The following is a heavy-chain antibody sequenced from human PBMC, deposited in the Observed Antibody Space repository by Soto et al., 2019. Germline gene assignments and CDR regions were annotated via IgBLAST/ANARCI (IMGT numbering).Heavy chain of an antibody. CDR3: ARTVYCSGGSCYQPFDY. J-gene: IGHJ4*02. Sequence: ASVKVSCKASGYTFTSYYMHWVRQAPGQGLEWMGIINPSGGSTSYAQKFRGRVTMTRDTSTSTVYMELSSLRSEDTAVYYCARTVYCSGGSCYQPFDYWGQGTLVTVSS. CDR2: INPSGGST. D-gene: IGHD2-15*01. CDR1: GYTFTSYY. V-gene: IGHV1-46*01.